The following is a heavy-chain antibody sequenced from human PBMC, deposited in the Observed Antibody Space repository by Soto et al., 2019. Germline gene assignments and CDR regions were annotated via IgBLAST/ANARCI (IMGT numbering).Heavy chain of an antibody. D-gene: IGHD4-17*01. CDR2: IYTTGST. CDR3: ARGATEETTVTPIGY. Sequence: QVQLQESGPGLMKPSETLSLTCTVSGGSISTYFWSWIRQPAGGGLEWIGRIYTTGSTNYNPSLKSRVTMSLDTSRNQFSLKLSSVTAADTAVYYCARGATEETTVTPIGYWGQGTLVTVSS. V-gene: IGHV4-4*07. J-gene: IGHJ4*02. CDR1: GGSISTYF.